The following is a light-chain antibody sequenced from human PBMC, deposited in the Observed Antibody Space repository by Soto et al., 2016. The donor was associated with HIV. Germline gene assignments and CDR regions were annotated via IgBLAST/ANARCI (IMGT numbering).Light chain of an antibody. V-gene: IGKV1-39*01. Sequence: DIQMTQSPSSLSASVGDRVTITCRASQSISTYLNWYQQKIGKAPKLLIYGASTLQSGVPSRFTGSGSGTDFTLTISSLQLEDAATYFCQQSHSIPRTFGQGXKVE. CDR3: QQSHSIPRT. CDR1: QSISTY. J-gene: IGKJ1*01. CDR2: GAS.